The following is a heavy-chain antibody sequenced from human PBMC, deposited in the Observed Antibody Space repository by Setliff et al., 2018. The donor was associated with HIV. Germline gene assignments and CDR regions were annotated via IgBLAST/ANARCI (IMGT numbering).Heavy chain of an antibody. CDR3: ARAPFYYGSGSYQTFDY. D-gene: IGHD3-10*01. CDR2: IYYTGST. CDR1: GGSISSGDYY. Sequence: SETLSLTCTVSGGSISSGDYYWSWIRQHPRTGLEWIGYIYYTGSTYYNPSLKSRVTISVDTSKNQFSLKLSSVTAADTAVYYCARAPFYYGSGSYQTFDYWGQGTLVTVSS. V-gene: IGHV4-31*03. J-gene: IGHJ4*02.